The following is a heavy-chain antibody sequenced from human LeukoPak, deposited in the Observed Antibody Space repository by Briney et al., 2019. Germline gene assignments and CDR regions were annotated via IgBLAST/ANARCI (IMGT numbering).Heavy chain of an antibody. J-gene: IGHJ4*02. V-gene: IGHV3-23*01. CDR1: GFTFSTYA. Sequence: PGGSLRLSCAASGFTFSTYAMSWVRQAPGKGLEWVSSISGSDSSTYYAHSVKGRFSISRDNAKNSLYLQMNSLRAEDTAVYYCARDRSRWFRESDYWGQGALVTVSS. D-gene: IGHD3-10*01. CDR3: ARDRSRWFRESDY. CDR2: ISGSDSST.